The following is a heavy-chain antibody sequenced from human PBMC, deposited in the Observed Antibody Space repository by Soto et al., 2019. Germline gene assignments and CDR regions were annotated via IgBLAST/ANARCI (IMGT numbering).Heavy chain of an antibody. V-gene: IGHV1-18*04. D-gene: IGHD3-3*01. J-gene: IGHJ4*02. CDR1: GYTFTIYG. Sequence: ASVKGSCKAAGYTFTIYGLDWVRQAPGQGLEWMGWITAYNDNTNYAQKVQGRAILTIDTSTTTGYMELRSLRSDDTAVYYCARGQIQSDFDYWGQGTLVTVSS. CDR2: ITAYNDNT. CDR3: ARGQIQSDFDY.